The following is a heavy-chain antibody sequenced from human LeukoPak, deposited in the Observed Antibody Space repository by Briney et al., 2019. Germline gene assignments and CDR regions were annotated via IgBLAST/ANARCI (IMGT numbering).Heavy chain of an antibody. CDR2: VNPSGGST. CDR1: GYTFTSYY. V-gene: IGHV1-46*01. Sequence: ASVKVSCKASGYTFTSYYMHWVRQAPGQGLEWMGIVNPSGGSTSYAQKLQGRVTMTRDTSTSTVYMELSSLRSEDTAVYYCARDYSGVGCSSTSCHSLNWFDPWGQGTLVTVSS. CDR3: ARDYSGVGCSSTSCHSLNWFDP. J-gene: IGHJ5*02. D-gene: IGHD2-2*01.